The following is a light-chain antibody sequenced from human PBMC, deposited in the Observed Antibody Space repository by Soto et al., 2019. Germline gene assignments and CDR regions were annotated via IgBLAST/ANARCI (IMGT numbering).Light chain of an antibody. Sequence: QSALTQPASVSGSPGQSITISCTGTRTDVGGYNFVPWYQQHPGKAPKLIIYEVSNRPSGVSNRFSGSKSDNTASLTISGLQAEDEADYYCCSYVSSKTYVFGTGTKVTVL. J-gene: IGLJ1*01. CDR3: CSYVSSKTYV. CDR1: RTDVGGYNF. V-gene: IGLV2-14*01. CDR2: EVS.